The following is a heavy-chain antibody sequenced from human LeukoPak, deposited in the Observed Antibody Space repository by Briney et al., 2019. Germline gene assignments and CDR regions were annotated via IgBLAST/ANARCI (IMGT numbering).Heavy chain of an antibody. V-gene: IGHV4-4*09. D-gene: IGHD3-22*01. CDR2: IYTSGST. Sequence: SETLSLTCTVSGGSISTYYWSWIRQPPGKGLEWIGYIYTSGSTNYTPSLKSRVTISVDTSKNQFSLKLSSVTAADTAVYYCARYYDSSGYYPRWFDPWGQGTLVTVSS. J-gene: IGHJ5*02. CDR1: GGSISTYY. CDR3: ARYYDSSGYYPRWFDP.